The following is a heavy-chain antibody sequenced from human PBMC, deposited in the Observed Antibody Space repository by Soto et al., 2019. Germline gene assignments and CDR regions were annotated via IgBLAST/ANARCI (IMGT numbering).Heavy chain of an antibody. V-gene: IGHV1-69*12. CDR1: GGTFSSYA. CDR3: ARAHRPYCGGDCHPFDY. Sequence: QVQLVQSGAAVKKPGSSVKVSCKASGGTFSSYAISWVRQAPGQGLEWMGGIIPIFGTANYAQKFQGRVTITADESTSTAYMELSSLRSEDTAVYYCARAHRPYCGGDCHPFDYWGQGTLVTVSS. J-gene: IGHJ4*02. CDR2: IIPIFGTA. D-gene: IGHD2-21*02.